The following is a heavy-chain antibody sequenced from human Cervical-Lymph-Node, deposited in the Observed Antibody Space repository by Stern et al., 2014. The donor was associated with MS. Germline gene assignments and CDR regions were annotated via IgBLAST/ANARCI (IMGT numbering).Heavy chain of an antibody. Sequence: VQLVESGPGLVKPSETLSLTCTVSGGSISSSSYYWGCIRPPPGKGLEWIGTIFDSGHTYYDPPLKGRVTVSEATSKNQSSLKLSCLTAADTAVYYCARLPSGIAANFDYWGQGTLVTVSS. V-gene: IGHV4-39*01. CDR3: ARLPSGIAANFDY. CDR2: IFDSGHT. D-gene: IGHD6-13*01. CDR1: GGSISSSSYY. J-gene: IGHJ4*02.